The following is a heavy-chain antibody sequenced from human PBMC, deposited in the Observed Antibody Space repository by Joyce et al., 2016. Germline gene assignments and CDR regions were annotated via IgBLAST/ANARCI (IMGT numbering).Heavy chain of an antibody. CDR1: GDSMRSYY. Sequence: QVQLQESGPGLLKPSETLSLTCSVSGDSMRSYYWNWTRQSPGKGLEWIVYIYHSATTNYNPSLNSRVTLSLDTTRHQFSRKLRSVTAADTAVYYCARGPWGASDWAYYFDFWGQGILVTVSS. D-gene: IGHD5-12*01. J-gene: IGHJ4*02. V-gene: IGHV4-59*01. CDR3: ARGPWGASDWAYYFDF. CDR2: IYHSATT.